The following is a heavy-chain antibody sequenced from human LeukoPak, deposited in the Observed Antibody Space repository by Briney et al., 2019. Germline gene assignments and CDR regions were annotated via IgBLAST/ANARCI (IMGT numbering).Heavy chain of an antibody. Sequence: ASVKVSCKASEYTFTTNYMHWVRQSPGHGLEWMGLIDPSGGYTTYTQKFQGRVTMTRDTSTSTVFMELRSLRSDDTAVYYCARVELGDYVFDYWGQGTLVTVSS. CDR2: IDPSGGYT. CDR3: ARVELGDYVFDY. CDR1: EYTFTTNY. D-gene: IGHD4-17*01. J-gene: IGHJ4*02. V-gene: IGHV1-46*01.